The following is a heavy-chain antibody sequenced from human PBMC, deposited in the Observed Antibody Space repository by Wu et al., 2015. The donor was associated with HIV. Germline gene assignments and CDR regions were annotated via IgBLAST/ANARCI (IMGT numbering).Heavy chain of an antibody. CDR2: ISAYNGNT. Sequence: QVQLVQSGAEVKKPGASVKVSCKASGYTFTSYGISWVRQAPGQGLEWMGWISAYNGNTNYAQKLQGRVTMTTDTSTSTAYMELRSLRSDDTAVYYCAREREMTYSGSPLAADYWGQGTLVTVSS. J-gene: IGHJ4*02. CDR1: GYTFTSYG. V-gene: IGHV1-18*01. CDR3: AREREMTYSGSPLAADY. D-gene: IGHD1-26*01.